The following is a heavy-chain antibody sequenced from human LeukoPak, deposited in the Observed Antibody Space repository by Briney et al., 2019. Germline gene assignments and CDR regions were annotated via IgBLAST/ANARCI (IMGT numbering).Heavy chain of an antibody. V-gene: IGHV3-21*01. J-gene: IGHJ4*02. CDR3: ARDVKIGSHIEY. CDR1: GFTFSSYS. Sequence: PGGSLRLSCAASGFTFSSYSMNWVREAPGKGLEWVASISSVSFHISYADSVKGRFTISRDNVKNSLSLQMNNVRVDDTAVYYCARDVKIGSHIEYWGQGTLVTVSS. CDR2: ISSVSFHI. D-gene: IGHD1-14*01.